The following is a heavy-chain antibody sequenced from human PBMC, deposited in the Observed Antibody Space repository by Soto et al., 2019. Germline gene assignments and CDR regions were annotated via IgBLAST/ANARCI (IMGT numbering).Heavy chain of an antibody. V-gene: IGHV4-61*01. CDR2: MYYSGST. CDR3: ASGRGGYWVY. Sequence: QVQLQESGPGLVKPSETLSITCTVSGGSVSSGSYYWSWIRQPPRKGLEWIGYMYYSGSTKYNPSLKSRVTISVDTSKNQFSLKLSSVTAADTAVYYCASGRGGYWVYWGHGTPVTVSS. J-gene: IGHJ4*01. D-gene: IGHD3-22*01. CDR1: GGSVSSGSYY.